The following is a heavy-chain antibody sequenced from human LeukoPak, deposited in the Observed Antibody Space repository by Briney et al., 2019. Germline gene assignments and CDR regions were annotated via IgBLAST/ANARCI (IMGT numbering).Heavy chain of an antibody. Sequence: SVKVSCKASGGTFGSYAISWVRQAPGQGLEWMGRIIPIFGTANYAQKFQGRVTITTDESTSTAYMELSSLRSEDTAVYYCARDNSAAAAGHFDYWGQGTLVTVSS. CDR3: ARDNSAAAAGHFDY. CDR1: GGTFGSYA. V-gene: IGHV1-69*05. D-gene: IGHD6-25*01. CDR2: IIPIFGTA. J-gene: IGHJ4*02.